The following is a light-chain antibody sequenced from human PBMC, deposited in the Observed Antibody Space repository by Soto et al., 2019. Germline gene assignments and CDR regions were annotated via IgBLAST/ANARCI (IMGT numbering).Light chain of an antibody. CDR3: SSYASSRDVF. Sequence: QSVLTQPASVSGSPGQSITISCTGTSSDVGGYNYVSWYQQYPGKAPKLMIYEVSNRPSGVSNRFSGSKAGNTASLTISGLHAEDDADYYCSSYASSRDVFFGGGTKLTVL. CDR2: EVS. J-gene: IGLJ2*01. V-gene: IGLV2-14*01. CDR1: SSDVGGYNY.